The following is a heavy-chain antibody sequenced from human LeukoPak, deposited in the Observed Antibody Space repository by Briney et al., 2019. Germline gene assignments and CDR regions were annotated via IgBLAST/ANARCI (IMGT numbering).Heavy chain of an antibody. CDR3: ATGYGDFRVEGRYFYS. D-gene: IGHD4-17*01. CDR1: GYSISSGYY. Sequence: SETLSLTCTVSGYSISSGYYWGWIRQPPGKGLERIGSIYHSGSTYYNPSLKSRVTISVDTSKNQFSLKLSSVTAADTAVYYCATGYGDFRVEGRYFYSWGQGTLVTVSS. CDR2: IYHSGST. J-gene: IGHJ4*02. V-gene: IGHV4-38-2*02.